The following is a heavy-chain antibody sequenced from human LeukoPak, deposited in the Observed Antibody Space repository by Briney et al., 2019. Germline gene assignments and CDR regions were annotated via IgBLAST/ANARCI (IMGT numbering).Heavy chain of an antibody. J-gene: IGHJ4*02. D-gene: IGHD3-16*02. V-gene: IGHV3-21*01. CDR3: ARDSQYYDYVWGSYRHGGYFDY. CDR1: GFTFNYYN. Sequence: GGSLRLSCAASGFTFNYYNMNWVRQAPGKALEWVSSITSSGAYIFYADSVRGRFTISRDNAKDSLYLQMNSLRAEDTAVYYCARDSQYYDYVWGSYRHGGYFDYWGQGTLVTVSS. CDR2: ITSSGAYI.